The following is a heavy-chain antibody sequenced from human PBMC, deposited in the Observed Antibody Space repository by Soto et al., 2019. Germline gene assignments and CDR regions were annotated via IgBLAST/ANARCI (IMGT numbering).Heavy chain of an antibody. Sequence: QVQLVQSGAEVKRPGSSVKLSCKASGGTFTYYGISWVRQAPGQGLEWMGGIIPIIGPATYAQKFQGRVTITADQSTSTAYMELSSLGSEDTAFYYCARDLGTTIAGPPRRETYGGLDPWGQGTLVTVYS. CDR3: ARDLGTTIAGPPRRETYGGLDP. J-gene: IGHJ5*02. D-gene: IGHD3-22*01. CDR1: GGTFTYYG. V-gene: IGHV1-69*01. CDR2: IIPIIGPA.